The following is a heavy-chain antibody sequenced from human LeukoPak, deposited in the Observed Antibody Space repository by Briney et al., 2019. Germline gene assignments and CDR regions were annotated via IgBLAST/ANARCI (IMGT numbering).Heavy chain of an antibody. CDR1: GYTLTELS. D-gene: IGHD4-17*01. V-gene: IGHV1-2*06. CDR2: INPNSGGT. CDR3: ASSYGDYDY. Sequence: ASVKVSCKVSGYTLTELSMHWVRQAPGQGLEWMGRINPNSGGTNYAQKFQGRVTMTRDTSISTAYMELSRLRSDDTAVYYCASSYGDYDYWGQGTLVTVSS. J-gene: IGHJ4*02.